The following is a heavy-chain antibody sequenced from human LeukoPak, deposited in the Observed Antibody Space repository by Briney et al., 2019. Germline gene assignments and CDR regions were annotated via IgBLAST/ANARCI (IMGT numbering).Heavy chain of an antibody. Sequence: PGGSLRLSCAASGFTFSSYSMNWVRQAPGKGLEWVSSISGSSSYIYYADSVKGRFTISRDNAKNSLCLQMNSLRAEDTAVYYCARDLVGATKVFDYWGQGTLVTVSS. D-gene: IGHD1-26*01. CDR1: GFTFSSYS. CDR2: ISGSSSYI. J-gene: IGHJ4*02. V-gene: IGHV3-21*01. CDR3: ARDLVGATKVFDY.